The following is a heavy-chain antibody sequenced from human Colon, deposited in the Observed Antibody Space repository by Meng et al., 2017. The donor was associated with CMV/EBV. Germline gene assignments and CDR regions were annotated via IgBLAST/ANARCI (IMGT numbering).Heavy chain of an antibody. CDR1: FSDFY. D-gene: IGHD1-26*01. V-gene: IGHV3-11*04. Sequence: FSDFYMTWIRQAPGKGLEWVAYISNTGLTKFYADSVKGRFAISRDNAKNALYLEINFLRADDTAVYYCARGGKHRGSSLGNDYFDSWGQGLLVTVSS. J-gene: IGHJ4*02. CDR3: ARGGKHRGSSLGNDYFDS. CDR2: ISNTGLTK.